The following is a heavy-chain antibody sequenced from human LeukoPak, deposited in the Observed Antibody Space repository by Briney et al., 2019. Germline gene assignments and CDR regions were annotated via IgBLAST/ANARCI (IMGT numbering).Heavy chain of an antibody. CDR1: GGTFSSYA. J-gene: IGHJ4*02. Sequence: ASVKVSCKASGGTFSSYAMSWVRQAPGQGLEWMGRIIPIFGTANYAQKFQGRVTITTDESTSTAYMELSSLRSEDTAVYYCARVGCSSSSCLDYWGQETLVTVSS. V-gene: IGHV1-69*05. CDR2: IIPIFGTA. CDR3: ARVGCSSSSCLDY. D-gene: IGHD2-2*01.